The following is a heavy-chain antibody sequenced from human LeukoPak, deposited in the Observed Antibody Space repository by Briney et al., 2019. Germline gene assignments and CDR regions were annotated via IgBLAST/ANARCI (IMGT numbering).Heavy chain of an antibody. J-gene: IGHJ4*02. Sequence: GGSLRLSCAASGFTVSSKYMSWVRQAPGKGLEWVSVIYSGGSTYYADSVKGRFTISRDNSKNTLYLQMNSLRAEDTAVYYCAGGCSSTSCYGFDYWGQGTLVTVSS. CDR2: IYSGGST. V-gene: IGHV3-53*01. CDR1: GFTVSSKY. D-gene: IGHD2-2*01. CDR3: AGGCSSTSCYGFDY.